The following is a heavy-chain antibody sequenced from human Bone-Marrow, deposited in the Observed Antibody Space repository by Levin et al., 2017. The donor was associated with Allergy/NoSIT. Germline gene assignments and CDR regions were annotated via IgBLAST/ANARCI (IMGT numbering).Heavy chain of an antibody. V-gene: IGHV3-48*04. CDR1: GFTFSSYS. Sequence: LSGGSLRLSCAASGFTFSSYSMNWVRQAPGKGLEWVSYISSSSSTIYYADSVKGRFTISRDNAKNSLYLQMNSLRAEDTAVYYCARVELLGWYPAGFDYWGQGTLVTVSS. J-gene: IGHJ4*02. CDR2: ISSSSSTI. CDR3: ARVELLGWYPAGFDY. D-gene: IGHD6-19*01.